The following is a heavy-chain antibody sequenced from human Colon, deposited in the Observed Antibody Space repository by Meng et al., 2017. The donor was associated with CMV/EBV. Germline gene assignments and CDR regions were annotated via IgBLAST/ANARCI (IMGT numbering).Heavy chain of an antibody. CDR2: ISWDGGST. CDR3: AIGSGSYQVLYDFEY. V-gene: IGHV3-43*01. J-gene: IGHJ4*02. D-gene: IGHD1-26*01. Sequence: GESLKISCAASGFTFDDYTMHWVRQAPGKGLEWVSLISWDGGSTYYAHSVKGRVTISRDNSNNSLYLQMNSLRTEDTALYYCAIGSGSYQVLYDFEYWGQGTLVTVSS. CDR1: GFTFDDYT.